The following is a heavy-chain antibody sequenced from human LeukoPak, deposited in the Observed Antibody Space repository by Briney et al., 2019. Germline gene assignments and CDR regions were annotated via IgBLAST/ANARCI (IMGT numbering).Heavy chain of an antibody. CDR1: GGSFSDKY. CDR2: ISHRGNT. J-gene: IGHJ3*02. CDR3: AREYTSSSTAFDI. D-gene: IGHD6-6*01. Sequence: SETLSLTCGVYGGSFSDKYWSWIRQSPGKGLEWIGEISHRGNTNYNPCLKSRVTMSMDTSTNHFSLKLTSVTAADTAVYFCAREYTSSSTAFDIWGQGTMVTVSS. V-gene: IGHV4-34*01.